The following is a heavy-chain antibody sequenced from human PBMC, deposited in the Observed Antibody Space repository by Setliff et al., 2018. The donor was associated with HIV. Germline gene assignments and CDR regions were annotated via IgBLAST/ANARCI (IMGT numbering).Heavy chain of an antibody. Sequence: SETLSLTCTVSGGSISSHYWSWIRQPAGKGLEWIGRIYTSGSTNYNPSLKSRVTISVDTSKNQFSLKLSSVTAADTAVYYCAREDYYDQKGAFDIWGQGTMVTVSS. CDR1: GGSISSHY. CDR3: AREDYYDQKGAFDI. CDR2: IYTSGST. V-gene: IGHV4-4*07. J-gene: IGHJ3*02. D-gene: IGHD3-22*01.